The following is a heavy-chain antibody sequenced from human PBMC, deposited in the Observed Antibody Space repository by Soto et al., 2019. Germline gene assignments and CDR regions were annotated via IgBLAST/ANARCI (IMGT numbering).Heavy chain of an antibody. CDR1: GYTFTGYY. CDR2: LNTNSGGT. J-gene: IGHJ4*02. CDR3: ASTYGCDSSGHRATRV. V-gene: IGHV1-2*02. D-gene: IGHD3-22*01. Sequence: ASVKVSCKASGYTFTGYYMHWVRQAPGQGLEWLGWLNTNSGGTNYAQKFQGRVTMTRDTSISTAYMELSRLRSLDPAVYYCASTYGCDSSGHRATRVWGKRPLGTVAS.